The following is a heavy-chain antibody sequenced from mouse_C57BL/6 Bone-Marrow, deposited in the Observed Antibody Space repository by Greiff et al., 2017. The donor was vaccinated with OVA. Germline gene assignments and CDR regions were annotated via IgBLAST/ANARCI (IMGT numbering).Heavy chain of an antibody. D-gene: IGHD2-1*01. CDR2: ISYDGSN. V-gene: IGHV3-6*01. CDR3: ARGGYYGNPGDY. Sequence: EVQLQESGPGLVKPSQSLSLTCSVTGYSITSGYYWNWIRQFPGNKLEWMGYISYDGSNNYNPSLKNRISITRDTSKNQFFLKLNSVTTEDTATYYCARGGYYGNPGDYWGQGTSVTVSS. J-gene: IGHJ4*01. CDR1: GYSITSGYY.